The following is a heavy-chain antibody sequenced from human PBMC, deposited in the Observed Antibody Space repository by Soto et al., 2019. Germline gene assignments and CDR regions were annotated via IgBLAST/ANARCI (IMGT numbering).Heavy chain of an antibody. CDR3: ASATIFGVVSSEYYYYYYGMDV. CDR2: INPSGGST. Sequence: ASVKVSCKASGYTFTSYYMHWVRQAPGQGLEWMGIINPSGGSTSYAQKFQGRVTMTRDTSTSTVYMELSSLRSEDTAVYYCASATIFGVVSSEYYYYYYGMDVWGQGTTVTVSS. J-gene: IGHJ6*02. V-gene: IGHV1-46*01. CDR1: GYTFTSYY. D-gene: IGHD3-3*01.